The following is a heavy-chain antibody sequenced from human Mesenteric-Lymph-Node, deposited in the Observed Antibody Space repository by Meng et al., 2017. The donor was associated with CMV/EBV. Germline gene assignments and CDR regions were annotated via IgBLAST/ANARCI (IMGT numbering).Heavy chain of an antibody. J-gene: IGHJ4*02. D-gene: IGHD6-6*01. CDR2: ISSSSNYI. Sequence: RGSLRLSCAASGFTFSSYEMNWVRQAPGKGLEWVSSISSSSNYIDYADSVKGRFTVFRDNAKNSLYLQMNNLRAEDTAVYYCAREAGIPALPFYWGQGTLVTVSS. V-gene: IGHV3-21*06. CDR3: AREAGIPALPFY. CDR1: GFTFSSYE.